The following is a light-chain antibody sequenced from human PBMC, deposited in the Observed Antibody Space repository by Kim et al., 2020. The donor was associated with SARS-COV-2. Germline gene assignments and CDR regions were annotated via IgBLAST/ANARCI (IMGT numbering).Light chain of an antibody. J-gene: IGKJ2*01. V-gene: IGKV3-20*01. CDR1: QSVSSSY. CDR2: GAS. CDR3: QQYAHSPMT. Sequence: EIVLTQSPGTLSLSPGDRATLSCRASQSVSSSYLAWYQQKPGQAPRLVIFGASSRATGIPDRFSGSGSGTDFTLTINRLEPEDFALYHCQQYAHSPMTFGQGTKLEI.